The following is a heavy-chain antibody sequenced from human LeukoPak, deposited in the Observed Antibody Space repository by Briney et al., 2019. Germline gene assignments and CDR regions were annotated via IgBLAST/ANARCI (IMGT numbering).Heavy chain of an antibody. V-gene: IGHV3-48*03. D-gene: IGHD2-15*01. CDR1: GFTFSSYE. CDR2: ISSSGSTI. J-gene: IGHJ4*02. CDR3: ARGPVGSPAFDY. Sequence: GGSLRLSCAASGFTFSSYEMNWVRQAPGKGLEWVSYISSSGSTIYYADSVKGRFTISRDNAKNSLYLQMNSLRAEDTAVYYCARGPVGSPAFDYWGQGTLVTVSS.